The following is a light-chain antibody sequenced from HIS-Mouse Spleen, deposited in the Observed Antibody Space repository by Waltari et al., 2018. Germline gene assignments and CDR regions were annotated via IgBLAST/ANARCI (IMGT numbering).Light chain of an antibody. CDR1: ALPKKY. J-gene: IGLJ2*01. CDR3: YSTDSSGNHRV. CDR2: EDS. V-gene: IGLV3-10*01. Sequence: SYELTQPPSVSVSPGQTARITCSGDALPKKYAYWYQQKSGQAPVLGIYEDSKRPSGFPESFSGASSGTMATLTISGAQVVDEADYYCYSTDSSGNHRVFGGGTKLTVL.